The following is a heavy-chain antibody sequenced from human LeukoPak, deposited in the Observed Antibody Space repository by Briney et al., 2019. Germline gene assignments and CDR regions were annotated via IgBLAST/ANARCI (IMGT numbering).Heavy chain of an antibody. CDR1: GFTFSSYG. D-gene: IGHD1-26*01. CDR2: ISYDGSNK. CDR3: AKDGEEWELDYYYGMDV. Sequence: GGSLRLSCAASGFTFSSYGMHWVRQAPGKGLEWVAVISYDGSNKYYADSVKGRFTISRDNSKNTLYLQMNSLRAKDTAVYYCAKDGEEWELDYYYGMDVWGQGTTVTVSS. J-gene: IGHJ6*02. V-gene: IGHV3-30*18.